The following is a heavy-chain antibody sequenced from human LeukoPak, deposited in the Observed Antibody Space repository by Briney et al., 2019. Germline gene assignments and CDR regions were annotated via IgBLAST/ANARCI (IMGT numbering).Heavy chain of an antibody. Sequence: GRSLRLSCAASGFTFSSYWMSWVRQAPGKGLEWVANIKQDGSEKYYVDSVKGRFTISRDNAKNSLYLQMNSLRAEDTAVYYCARDHGDGYNPTDYFDFWGQGTLVPVSS. D-gene: IGHD5-24*01. V-gene: IGHV3-7*04. CDR3: ARDHGDGYNPTDYFDF. J-gene: IGHJ4*02. CDR2: IKQDGSEK. CDR1: GFTFSSYW.